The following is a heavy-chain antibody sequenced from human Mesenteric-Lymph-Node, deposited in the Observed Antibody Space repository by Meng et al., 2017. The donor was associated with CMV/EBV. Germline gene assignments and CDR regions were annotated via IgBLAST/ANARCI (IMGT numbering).Heavy chain of an antibody. D-gene: IGHD3-3*01. CDR2: ISSSSSYI. Sequence: GESLKISCAASGFTFSSYSMNWVRQAPGKGLEWVSSISSSSSYIYYADSVKGRFTISRDNAKNSLYLQMNSLRAEDTAVYYCARVSDDFWSGYKSFTYYYYYGMDVWGQGTTVTVS. CDR3: ARVSDDFWSGYKSFTYYYYYGMDV. CDR1: GFTFSSYS. J-gene: IGHJ6*02. V-gene: IGHV3-21*01.